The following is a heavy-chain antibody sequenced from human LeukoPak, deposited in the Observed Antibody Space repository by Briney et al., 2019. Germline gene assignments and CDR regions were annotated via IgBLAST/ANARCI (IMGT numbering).Heavy chain of an antibody. CDR2: IWYDGSNK. D-gene: IGHD2-2*01. CDR3: ARDWCSSTSCYFYYYGMDV. V-gene: IGHV3-33*01. J-gene: IGHJ6*02. Sequence: PGRSLRLSCAASGFTFSSYGIHWVRQAPGKGLEWVAVIWYDGSNKYYADSVKGRFTISRDNSKNTLYLQMNSLRAEDTAVYYCARDWCSSTSCYFYYYGMDVWGQGTTVTVSS. CDR1: GFTFSSYG.